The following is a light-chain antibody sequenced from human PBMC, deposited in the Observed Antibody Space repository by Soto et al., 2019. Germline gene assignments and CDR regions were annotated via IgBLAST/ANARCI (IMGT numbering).Light chain of an antibody. Sequence: DIQMTQSPSSLSASVGDRVTITCRASQSISSYLNWYQQKPGKAPKLLIYAASTLQSDVPSRFSGSGSGTDFTLTISSLQPEDFATYYCQQSYSTPWTFGQGTKVDIK. V-gene: IGKV1-39*01. CDR2: AAS. CDR3: QQSYSTPWT. J-gene: IGKJ1*01. CDR1: QSISSY.